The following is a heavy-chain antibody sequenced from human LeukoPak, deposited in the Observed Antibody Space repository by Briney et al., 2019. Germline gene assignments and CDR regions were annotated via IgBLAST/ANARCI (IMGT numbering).Heavy chain of an antibody. D-gene: IGHD2-15*01. J-gene: IGHJ4*02. CDR3: AKPHTPYCSGGTCYLFDF. CDR2: INNNGGST. CDR1: GFTFSSYA. V-gene: IGHV3-23*01. Sequence: GGSLRLSCAASGFTFSSYAMSWVRQAPGKGLEWVSHINNNGGSTSYADSVKGRFTISRDNSKNTLYLQLNSLRAEDTAVYYCAKPHTPYCSGGTCYLFDFWGQSTLVTVSS.